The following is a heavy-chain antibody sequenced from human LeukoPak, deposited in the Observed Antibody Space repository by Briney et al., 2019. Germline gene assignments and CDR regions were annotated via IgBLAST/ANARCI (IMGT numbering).Heavy chain of an antibody. V-gene: IGHV4-59*01. Sequence: SETLSLTCTVSGGSISSYYWSWIRQPPGKGLEWIGYIYYSGSTNYNPSLKSRVTISVDTSKNQFSLKLSSVTAADTAVYYCARVRLSTGGFQLLRAALENAFDIWGQGTMVTASS. D-gene: IGHD4-11*01. J-gene: IGHJ3*02. CDR3: ARVRLSTGGFQLLRAALENAFDI. CDR2: IYYSGST. CDR1: GGSISSYY.